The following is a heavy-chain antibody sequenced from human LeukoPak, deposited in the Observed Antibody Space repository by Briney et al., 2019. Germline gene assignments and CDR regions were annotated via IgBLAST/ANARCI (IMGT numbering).Heavy chain of an antibody. CDR3: ARGYYGSGSRGNDY. V-gene: IGHV4-34*01. J-gene: IGHJ4*02. D-gene: IGHD3-10*01. CDR1: GFTFSSYA. CDR2: INHSGST. Sequence: GSLRLSCAASGFTFSSYAMSWVRQAPGKGLEWIGEINHSGSTNYNPSLKSRVTISVDTSKNQFSLKLSSVTAADTAVYYCARGYYGSGSRGNDYWGQGTLVTVSS.